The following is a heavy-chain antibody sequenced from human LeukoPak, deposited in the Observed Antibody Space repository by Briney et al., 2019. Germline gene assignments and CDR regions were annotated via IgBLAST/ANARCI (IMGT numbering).Heavy chain of an antibody. CDR3: ANSLVDTAHY. J-gene: IGHJ4*02. V-gene: IGHV3-23*01. CDR1: GFTVSSNY. CDR2: ISGYGDNT. D-gene: IGHD5-18*01. Sequence: PGGSLRLSCAASGFTVSSNYMSWVRQAPGKGLEWVSAISGYGDNTYYTDSVRGRFTISRDNSKNTLYLQMNSLGAEDTAVYYCANSLVDTAHYWGPGTLVTVSS.